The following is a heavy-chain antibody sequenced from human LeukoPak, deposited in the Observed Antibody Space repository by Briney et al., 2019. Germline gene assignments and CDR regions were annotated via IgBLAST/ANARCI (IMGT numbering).Heavy chain of an antibody. J-gene: IGHJ4*02. Sequence: ASVKVSCKASGYTFTSYYMHWVRQAPGQGLEWMGIINPSGGSTSYAQKFQGRVTMTRDMSTSTVYMELSSLRSEDTAVYYCARGARYYDILTGYQETYYFDYWGQGTLVTVSS. CDR2: INPSGGST. V-gene: IGHV1-46*01. CDR1: GYTFTSYY. CDR3: ARGARYYDILTGYQETYYFDY. D-gene: IGHD3-9*01.